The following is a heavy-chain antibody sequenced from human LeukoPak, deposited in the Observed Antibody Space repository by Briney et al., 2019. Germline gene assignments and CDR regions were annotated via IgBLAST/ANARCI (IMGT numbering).Heavy chain of an antibody. V-gene: IGHV3-53*01. CDR1: GFTFSSYG. J-gene: IGHJ4*02. CDR3: ARDRDGDYGGD. Sequence: GGSLRLSCAASGFTFSSYGMSWVRQAPGKGLEWVSVIYSGGSTYYADSVRGRFTISRDNSKNTLYLQMNSLRAEDTAVYYCARDRDGDYGGDWGQGTLVTVSS. CDR2: IYSGGST. D-gene: IGHD4-17*01.